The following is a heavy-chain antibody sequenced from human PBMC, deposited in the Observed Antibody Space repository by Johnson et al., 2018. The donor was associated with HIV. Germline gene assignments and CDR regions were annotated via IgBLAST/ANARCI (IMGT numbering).Heavy chain of an antibody. D-gene: IGHD4-17*01. V-gene: IGHV3-43*01. Sequence: VQLVESGGVVVQPGGSLRLSCAASGFTFDDYTMHWVRQAPGKGLEWVSLISWVGGSTYYADSVKVRFTISRDNSKNTLYLQMNSLRAEDTAVYYCARDVTKDAFDIWGQGTMVTVSS. CDR1: GFTFDDYT. CDR3: ARDVTKDAFDI. CDR2: ISWVGGST. J-gene: IGHJ3*02.